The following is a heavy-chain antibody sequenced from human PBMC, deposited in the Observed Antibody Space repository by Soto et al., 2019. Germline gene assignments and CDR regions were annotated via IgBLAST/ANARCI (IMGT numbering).Heavy chain of an antibody. Sequence: PGGSLRLSCAASGFTFSNYAMSWVRQAPGKGLEWVSAISGSGGSTYYADSVKGRFTISRNNSKNTLYLQMNSLRAEDTAVYYCAKGSMAGGWYWGQGTLVTVSS. J-gene: IGHJ4*02. CDR2: ISGSGGST. V-gene: IGHV3-23*01. CDR1: GFTFSNYA. CDR3: AKGSMAGGWY. D-gene: IGHD1-26*01.